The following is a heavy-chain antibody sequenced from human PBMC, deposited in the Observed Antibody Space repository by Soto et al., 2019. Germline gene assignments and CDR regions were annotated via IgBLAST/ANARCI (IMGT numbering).Heavy chain of an antibody. V-gene: IGHV3-33*01. D-gene: IGHD4-17*01. J-gene: IGHJ4*02. Sequence: GGSLRLSCAASGFTFSSYGMHWVRQAPGKGLEWVAVIWYDGSNKYYADSMKGRFTISRDNSKNTLYLQMNSLRAEDTAVYYCARDPGGDYEDYWGQGTLVTVSS. CDR1: GFTFSSYG. CDR3: ARDPGGDYEDY. CDR2: IWYDGSNK.